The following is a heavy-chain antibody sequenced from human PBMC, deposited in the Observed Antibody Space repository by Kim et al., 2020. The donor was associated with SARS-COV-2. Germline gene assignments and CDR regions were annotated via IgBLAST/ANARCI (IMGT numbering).Heavy chain of an antibody. CDR3: ARGRTEEFDY. Sequence: SETLSLTCTVSGGSVSSGSYYWSWVRQPPGKGLEWIGYIYYSGSTNYNPSLKSRVTISVDTSKSQFSLKLSSVTAADTAVYYCARGRTEEFDYWGQGTLVTVSS. V-gene: IGHV4-61*01. CDR1: GGSVSSGSYY. CDR2: IYYSGST. J-gene: IGHJ4*02.